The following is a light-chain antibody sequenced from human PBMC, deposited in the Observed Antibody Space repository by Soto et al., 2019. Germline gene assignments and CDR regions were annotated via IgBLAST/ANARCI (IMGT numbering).Light chain of an antibody. CDR1: QRLVHTDGNTY. J-gene: IGKJ1*01. V-gene: IGKV2-30*02. CDR2: KVS. CDR3: MQGAHWPPT. Sequence: DVVMTQSPLSLPVTLGQPASISCRSSQRLVHTDGNTYLNWFQQRPGQSPRRLIYKVSNRDSGVPDRFSGSGSGTEFTLKISRVEADDVGVYYCMQGAHWPPTSGLGTKV.